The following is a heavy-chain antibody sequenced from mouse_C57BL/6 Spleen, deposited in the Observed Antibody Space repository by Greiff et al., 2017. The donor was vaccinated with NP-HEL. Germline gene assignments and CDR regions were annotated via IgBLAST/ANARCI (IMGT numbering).Heavy chain of an antibody. CDR1: GYTFTSYW. V-gene: IGHV1-69*01. CDR3: ARGGDDGPFAY. J-gene: IGHJ3*01. D-gene: IGHD2-3*01. Sequence: QVQLQQPGAELVMPGASVKLSCKASGYTFTSYWMHWVKQRPGQGLEWIGEIDPSDSYTNYNQKFKGKSTLTVDKSSSTAYMQLSSLTSEDSAVYYCARGGDDGPFAYWGQGTLVTVSA. CDR2: IDPSDSYT.